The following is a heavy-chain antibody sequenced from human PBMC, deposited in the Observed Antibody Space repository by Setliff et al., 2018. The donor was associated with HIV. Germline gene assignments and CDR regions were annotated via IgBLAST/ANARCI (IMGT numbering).Heavy chain of an antibody. CDR2: IYTSGST. CDR1: GGSISSGTYY. V-gene: IGHV4-61*02. CDR3: ARENGRTNYYYYYGMDV. Sequence: SETLSLTCTVSGGSISSGTYYWSWVRQPAGKGLEWIGRIYTSGSTNYNPSLKSRVTISLDTSKNQFSLKLSSVTAADTAAYYCARENGRTNYYYYYGMDVWGQGTTVTVSS. J-gene: IGHJ6*02.